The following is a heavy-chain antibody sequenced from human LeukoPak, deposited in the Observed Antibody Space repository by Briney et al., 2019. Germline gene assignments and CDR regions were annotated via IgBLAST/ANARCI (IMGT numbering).Heavy chain of an antibody. CDR2: IIPIFGTA. J-gene: IGHJ5*02. Sequence: SVKVSCKASGGTFSSYAISWVRQAPGQGLEWMGGIIPIFGTANYAQKFQGRVTITADESTSTAYMELSSLRSEDTAVYYRAGGIVVVAATRLSTWGQGTLVTVSS. CDR3: AGGIVVVAATRLST. V-gene: IGHV1-69*13. CDR1: GGTFSSYA. D-gene: IGHD2-15*01.